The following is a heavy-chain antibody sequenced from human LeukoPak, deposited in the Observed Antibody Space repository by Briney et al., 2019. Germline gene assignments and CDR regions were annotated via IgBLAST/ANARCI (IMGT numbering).Heavy chain of an antibody. J-gene: IGHJ4*02. D-gene: IGHD1-26*01. CDR3: ARGEYSGSTYYFDY. CDR2: INHSGST. V-gene: IGHV4-34*01. CDR1: GGPFSGYY. Sequence: PSETLSLTCAVYGGPFSGYYWSWIRQPPGKGLEWIGEINHSGSTNYNPSLESRVTISVDTSKNQFSLKLSSVTAADTAVYYCARGEYSGSTYYFDYWGQGTLVTVSS.